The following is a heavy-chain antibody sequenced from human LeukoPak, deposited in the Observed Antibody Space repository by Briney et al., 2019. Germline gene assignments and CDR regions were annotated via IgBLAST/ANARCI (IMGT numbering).Heavy chain of an antibody. V-gene: IGHV1-8*01. CDR2: MNPNSGNT. J-gene: IGHJ4*02. CDR3: AKDLAGITMVRGVEPAFDY. Sequence: ASVKVSCKASGYTFTSYDINWVRQATGQGLEWMGWMNPNSGNTGYAQKFQGRVTMTRNTSISTAYMELSSLRAEDTALYYCAKDLAGITMVRGVEPAFDYWGQGTLVTVSS. D-gene: IGHD3-10*01. CDR1: GYTFTSYD.